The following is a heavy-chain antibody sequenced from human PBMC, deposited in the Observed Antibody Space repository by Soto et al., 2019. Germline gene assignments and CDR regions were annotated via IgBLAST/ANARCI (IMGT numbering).Heavy chain of an antibody. D-gene: IGHD6-19*01. J-gene: IGHJ5*02. V-gene: IGHV4-61*08. CDR2: IYYSGGT. CDR3: TREQSDDNYFDP. Sequence: SETLTLTCPVSGSALSSGGYFYAWVRQPPGKGLEWLGYIYYSGGTNYNPSLKSRVAISLDKSKSQFSLRLISVTAADTAVYYCTREQSDDNYFDPWGQGTLVTVSS. CDR1: GSALSSGGYF.